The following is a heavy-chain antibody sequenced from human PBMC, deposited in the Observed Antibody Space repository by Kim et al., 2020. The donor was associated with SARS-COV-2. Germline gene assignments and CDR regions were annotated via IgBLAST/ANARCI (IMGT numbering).Heavy chain of an antibody. CDR1: GFTFSSYS. CDR2: ISSSSSYI. J-gene: IGHJ4*02. CDR3: ARAKDGYSLDY. V-gene: IGHV3-21*01. D-gene: IGHD1-1*01. Sequence: GGSLRLSCAASGFTFSSYSMNWVRQAPGKGLEWVSSISSSSSYIYYADSVKGRFTLSRDNAKNSLYLQMNSLRAEDTAVYYCARAKDGYSLDYWGQGTLGSVSS.